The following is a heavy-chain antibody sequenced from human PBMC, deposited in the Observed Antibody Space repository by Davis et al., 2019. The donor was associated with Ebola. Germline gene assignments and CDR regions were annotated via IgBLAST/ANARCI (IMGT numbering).Heavy chain of an antibody. D-gene: IGHD3-22*01. CDR3: ARAGPLCSGYYLYYYYVMDV. CDR2: IYYTVST. Sequence: MPSETLSLTCSLSGGSLNGYYWTWIRQPPGNGLDWNGYIYYTVSTTSNPSLKSRVTMSGDTSKNQFPLRLSSVTAADTALYYCARAGPLCSGYYLYYYYVMDVWGQGTTVTVSS. CDR1: GGSLNGYY. J-gene: IGHJ6*02. V-gene: IGHV4-59*01.